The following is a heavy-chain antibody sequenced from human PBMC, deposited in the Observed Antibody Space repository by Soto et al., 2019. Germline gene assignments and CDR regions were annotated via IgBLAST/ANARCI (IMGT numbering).Heavy chain of an antibody. V-gene: IGHV4-31*03. Sequence: QVQLQESGPGLVKPSQTLSLTCTVSGGSISSGGYYWSWIRQHPGKGLEWIGYIYDSGSTYYNPSLKSRVTISVDTSKNQFSLKLSSVTAADTAVYYCARVTRNYYDRSGAFDIWGQGTMVTVSS. CDR1: GGSISSGGYY. CDR2: IYDSGST. D-gene: IGHD3-22*01. CDR3: ARVTRNYYDRSGAFDI. J-gene: IGHJ3*02.